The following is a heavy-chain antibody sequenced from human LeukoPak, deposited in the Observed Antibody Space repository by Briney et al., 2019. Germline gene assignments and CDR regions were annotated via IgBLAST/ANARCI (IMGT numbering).Heavy chain of an antibody. J-gene: IGHJ4*02. CDR2: IYYSGST. CDR1: GGSFSGYY. Sequence: PSETLSLTCAVYGGSFSGYYWSWIRQPPGKGLEWIGYIYYSGSTYYNPSLRSRVTISVDTSKNQFSLKLSSVTAADTAVYYCARDLLNEGNHLDYWGQGTLVTVSS. D-gene: IGHD4-23*01. V-gene: IGHV4-30-4*01. CDR3: ARDLLNEGNHLDY.